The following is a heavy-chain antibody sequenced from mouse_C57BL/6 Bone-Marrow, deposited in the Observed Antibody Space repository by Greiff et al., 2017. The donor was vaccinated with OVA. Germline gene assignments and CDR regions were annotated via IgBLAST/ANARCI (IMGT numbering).Heavy chain of an antibody. CDR1: GYTFTSYW. CDR3: AFYGSKGY. V-gene: IGHV1-69*01. J-gene: IGHJ2*01. CDR2: IDPSDSYT. Sequence: VKLQQPGAELVMPGASVKLSCKASGYTFTSYWMHWVKQRPGQGLEWIGEIDPSDSYTNYNQKFKGKSTLTVDKSSSTAYMQLSSLTSEDSAVYYCAFYGSKGYWGQGTTLTVSS. D-gene: IGHD1-1*01.